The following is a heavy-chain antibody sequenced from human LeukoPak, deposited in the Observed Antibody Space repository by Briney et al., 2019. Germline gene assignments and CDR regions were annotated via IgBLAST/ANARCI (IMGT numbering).Heavy chain of an antibody. CDR1: GFTFSSYA. CDR3: ARAGPRYSYGYRSPYYYYYMDV. CDR2: ISGSGGST. D-gene: IGHD5-18*01. V-gene: IGHV3-23*01. Sequence: GGSLRLSCAASGFTFSSYAMSWVRQAPGKGLEWVSAISGSGGSTYYADSVKGRFTISRDNSKNTLYLQMNSLRAEDTAVYYCARAGPRYSYGYRSPYYYYYMDVWGKGTTVTISS. J-gene: IGHJ6*03.